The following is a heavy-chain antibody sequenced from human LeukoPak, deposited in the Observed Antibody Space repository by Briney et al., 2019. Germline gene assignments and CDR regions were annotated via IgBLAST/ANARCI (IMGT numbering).Heavy chain of an antibody. CDR2: IYYSGST. CDR1: GGSISSYY. CDR3: ARHYGYYYDSSGYPYYYYGMDV. V-gene: IGHV4-59*08. J-gene: IGHJ6*02. D-gene: IGHD3-22*01. Sequence: SETLSLTCTVSGGSISSYYWSWIRQPPGKGLEWIGYIYYSGSTNYNPSLKSRVTISVDTSKNQFSLKLSSVTAADTAVYYCARHYGYYYDSSGYPYYYYGMDVWGQGTTVTASS.